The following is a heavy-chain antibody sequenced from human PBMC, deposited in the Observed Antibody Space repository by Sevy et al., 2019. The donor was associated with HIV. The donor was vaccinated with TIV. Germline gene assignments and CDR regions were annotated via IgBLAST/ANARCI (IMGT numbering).Heavy chain of an antibody. J-gene: IGHJ6*03. CDR3: ARRGSSHYYYYMDV. D-gene: IGHD2-15*01. CDR2: IYYSGST. Sequence: SETLSLTCTVSGGSISSYYWSWIRQPPGKGLEWIGYIYYSGSTNYNPSLKSRVTISVDTSKNQFSLKLSSVTAADTAVYFCARRGSSHYYYYMDVWGKGTTVTVSS. CDR1: GGSISSYY. V-gene: IGHV4-59*08.